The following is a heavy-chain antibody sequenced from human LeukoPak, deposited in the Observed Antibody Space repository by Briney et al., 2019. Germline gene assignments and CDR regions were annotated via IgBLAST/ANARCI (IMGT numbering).Heavy chain of an antibody. V-gene: IGHV3-66*01. CDR2: IYGGGST. Sequence: PGGSLRLSCAASGFTVSSNYMRWVRQAPEKGLEWVSVIYGGGSTYYADSVKGRFTISRDNSKNTLYLQMNSLRAEDTAVYYCARDSGSSWYSPYYYYGMDVWGQGTTVTVSS. D-gene: IGHD6-13*01. J-gene: IGHJ6*02. CDR1: GFTVSSNY. CDR3: ARDSGSSWYSPYYYYGMDV.